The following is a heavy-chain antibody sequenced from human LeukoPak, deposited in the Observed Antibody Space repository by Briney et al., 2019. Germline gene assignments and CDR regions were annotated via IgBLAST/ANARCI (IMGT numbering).Heavy chain of an antibody. CDR2: ISSSSSYI. D-gene: IGHD4-23*01. V-gene: IGHV3-21*01. CDR3: ARDLSRGGTRSY. Sequence: GGSLRLSCAASGFTLSTYSMNWVRQAPGKGLEWVSSISSSSSYIYYADSVKGRFTISRDNAKNSLYLQMNSLRAEDTAVYYCARDLSRGGTRSYWGQGTLVTVSS. CDR1: GFTLSTYS. J-gene: IGHJ4*02.